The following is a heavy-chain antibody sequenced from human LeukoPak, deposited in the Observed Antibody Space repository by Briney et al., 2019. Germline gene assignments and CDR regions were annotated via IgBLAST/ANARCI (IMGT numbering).Heavy chain of an antibody. CDR3: ARLGRYDYFIDY. D-gene: IGHD3-16*01. V-gene: IGHV4-30-2*01. J-gene: IGHJ4*02. CDR1: GRSISSAGYA. Sequence: SETLSLTCAVSGRSISSAGYAWSWIRQPPGKGLEWIGYIYHSGSTYYNSSLKSRLTISVDRSKNQFSLKLTSVSAADTAVYYCARLGRYDYFIDYWGQGTLVTVSS. CDR2: IYHSGST.